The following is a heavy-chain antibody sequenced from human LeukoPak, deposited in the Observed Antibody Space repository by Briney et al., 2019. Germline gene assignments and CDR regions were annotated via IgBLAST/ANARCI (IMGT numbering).Heavy chain of an antibody. D-gene: IGHD5-12*01. CDR1: GGSFSGYY. J-gene: IGHJ4*02. Sequence: SETLSLTCAVYGGSFSGYYWSWIRQPPGKGLEWIGEINHSGSTNYNPSLKSRVTISVDTSKNQFSLKLSSVTAADTAVYYCARGVAQNWGRGTLVTVSS. CDR2: INHSGST. V-gene: IGHV4-34*01. CDR3: ARGVAQN.